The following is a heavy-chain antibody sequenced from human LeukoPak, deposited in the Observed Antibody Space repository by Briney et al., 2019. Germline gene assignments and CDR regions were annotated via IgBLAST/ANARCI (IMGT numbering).Heavy chain of an antibody. J-gene: IGHJ4*02. V-gene: IGHV6-1*01. CDR1: GDSVSSDSDA. Sequence: SQTLSLTCAISGDSVSSDSDAWNWIRQSPSKGLEWLGRTYYRSRWYNDYAVSVKSRITINLDTSKNQFSLHLGSVTPEDTAVYYCARDWSCVFDYWGQGTLVTVSS. CDR3: ARDWSCVFDY. CDR2: TYYRSRWYN.